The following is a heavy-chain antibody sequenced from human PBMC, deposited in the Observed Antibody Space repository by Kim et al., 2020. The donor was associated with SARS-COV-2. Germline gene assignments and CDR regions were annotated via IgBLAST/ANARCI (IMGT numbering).Heavy chain of an antibody. D-gene: IGHD5-12*01. CDR2: IIPIFGTA. CDR1: GGTFSSYA. J-gene: IGHJ3*02. V-gene: IGHV1-69*13. CDR3: ARGLIVAAYHAFDI. Sequence: SVKVSCKASGGTFSSYAISWVRQAPGQGLEWMGGIIPIFGTANYAQKFQGRVTITADESTSTAYMELSSLRSEDTAVYYCARGLIVAAYHAFDIWGQGTMVTVSS.